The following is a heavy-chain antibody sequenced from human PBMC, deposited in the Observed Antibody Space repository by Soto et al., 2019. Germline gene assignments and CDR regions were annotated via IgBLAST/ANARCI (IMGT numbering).Heavy chain of an antibody. CDR2: IKPNSGDT. CDR3: ARGYESRGYYLVGYYDY. V-gene: IGHV1-2*02. CDR1: GYTFTGYY. D-gene: IGHD3-22*01. Sequence: ASVKVSCKASGYTFTGYYMHWVRQAPGQGLEWMGWIKPNSGDTNYAQKFQGRVTMTRDTSISTAYMELSSLRSDDTAVYYRARGYESRGYYLVGYYDYWGRGTLVTVSS. J-gene: IGHJ4*02.